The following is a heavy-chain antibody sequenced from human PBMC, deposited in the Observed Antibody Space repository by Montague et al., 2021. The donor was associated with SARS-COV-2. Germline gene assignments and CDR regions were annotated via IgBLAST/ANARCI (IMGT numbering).Heavy chain of an antibody. V-gene: IGHV4-59*13. Sequence: SETLSLTCTVSGDSISSYYWSWIRQPPGKGLEWIGYMYYNGSTNYNPSLKSRVTLSVDTSKNQFSLKLSSVTAADTAVYYCARDFDYWGQGTLVTVSS. CDR1: GDSISSYY. CDR2: MYYNGST. CDR3: ARDFDY. J-gene: IGHJ4*02.